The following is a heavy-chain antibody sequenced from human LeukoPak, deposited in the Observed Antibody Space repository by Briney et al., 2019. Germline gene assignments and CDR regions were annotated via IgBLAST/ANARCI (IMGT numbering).Heavy chain of an antibody. Sequence: GGSLRLSCAASGFTFSSYAMSWVRQAPGKGLEWVSAISGSGGTTYYADSVKGRFTISRDNSKNTLYLQMNSLRAEDTAVYYCTRDESFYGSGRYYWGQGTLVTVSS. V-gene: IGHV3-23*01. D-gene: IGHD3-10*01. CDR1: GFTFSSYA. CDR2: ISGSGGTT. CDR3: TRDESFYGSGRYY. J-gene: IGHJ4*02.